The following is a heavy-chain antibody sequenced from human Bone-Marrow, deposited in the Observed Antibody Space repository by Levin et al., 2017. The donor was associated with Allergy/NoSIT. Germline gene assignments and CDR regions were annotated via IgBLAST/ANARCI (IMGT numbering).Heavy chain of an antibody. CDR3: VKDAGYSSSWYDFDY. CDR1: GFSFSSHA. Sequence: GESLKISCAASGFSFSSHAMSWVRQAPGKGLEWVSVISDSGSSTHYADSVKGRFTISRDNSKNTLYLQMNSLRAEDTAVYYCVKDAGYSSSWYDFDYWGQGILVTVSS. J-gene: IGHJ4*02. D-gene: IGHD6-13*01. CDR2: ISDSGSST. V-gene: IGHV3-23*01.